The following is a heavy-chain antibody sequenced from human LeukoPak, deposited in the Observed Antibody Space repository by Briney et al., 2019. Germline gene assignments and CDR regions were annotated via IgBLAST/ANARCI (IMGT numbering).Heavy chain of an antibody. CDR3: ARVRGNQPYYFDY. V-gene: IGHV3-48*03. CDR2: ISSSGSTI. D-gene: IGHD1-14*01. Sequence: GGSLRLSCAASGFTFSSYEMNRVRQAPGKGLEWVSYISSSGSTIYYADSVKGRFTISRDNAKNSLYLQMNSLRAEDTAVYYCARVRGNQPYYFDYWGQGTLVTVSS. J-gene: IGHJ4*02. CDR1: GFTFSSYE.